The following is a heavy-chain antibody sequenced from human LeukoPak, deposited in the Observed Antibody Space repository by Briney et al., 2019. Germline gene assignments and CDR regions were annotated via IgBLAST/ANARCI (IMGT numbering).Heavy chain of an antibody. J-gene: IGHJ4*02. V-gene: IGHV3-48*03. D-gene: IGHD2-2*01. Sequence: PGGYLRLYCAASGFTFSSYEMNWVRQAPGKGLEWVSYISSSGSTIYYADSVKGRFTISRDNAKNSLYLQMNSLRAEDTAVYYCARVGWGKYQLPNYFDYWGQGTLVTVSS. CDR3: ARVGWGKYQLPNYFDY. CDR2: ISSSGSTI. CDR1: GFTFSSYE.